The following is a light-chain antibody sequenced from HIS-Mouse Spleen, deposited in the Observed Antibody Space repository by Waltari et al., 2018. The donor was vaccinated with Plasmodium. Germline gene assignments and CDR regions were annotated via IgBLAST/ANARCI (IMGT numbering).Light chain of an antibody. Sequence: SYELTQPPSVSVSPAQPASITCSGDALPKKYAYWYQQKSGQAPVLVIYEDSKRPSGIPERFSGSSSGTMATLTISGAQVEDEADYYCYSTDSSGNHRVFGGGTKLTVL. V-gene: IGLV3-10*01. CDR1: ALPKKY. CDR2: EDS. J-gene: IGLJ3*02. CDR3: YSTDSSGNHRV.